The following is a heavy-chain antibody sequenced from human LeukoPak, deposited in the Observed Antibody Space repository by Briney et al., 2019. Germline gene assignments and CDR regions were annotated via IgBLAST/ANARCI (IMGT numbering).Heavy chain of an antibody. D-gene: IGHD6-13*01. V-gene: IGHV4-59*06. CDR3: ASERPYSSSWYVDY. CDR2: IYYSGST. Sequence: PSETLSLTCTVSGGSISSYYWSWIRQPAGKGLEWIGYIYYSGSTYYNPSLKSRVTISVDTSKNQFSLKLSSVTAADTAVYYCASERPYSSSWYVDYWGQGTLVTVSS. J-gene: IGHJ4*02. CDR1: GGSISSYY.